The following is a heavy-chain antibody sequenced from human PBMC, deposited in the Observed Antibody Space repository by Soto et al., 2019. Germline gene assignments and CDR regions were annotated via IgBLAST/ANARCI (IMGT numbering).Heavy chain of an antibody. Sequence: VQLVESGGDLVQRGGSLRLSCAASGYTFSDYYMSWIRQAPGKGLEWISYIDTSSTKIYYADSVKGRFTISRDNAKNSLDLEMNSLRDEDTAVYYCASHYDMWSGYLSPVDYWGQGTLVTVSS. J-gene: IGHJ4*02. CDR1: GYTFSDYY. CDR2: IDTSSTKI. V-gene: IGHV3-11*01. D-gene: IGHD3-3*01. CDR3: ASHYDMWSGYLSPVDY.